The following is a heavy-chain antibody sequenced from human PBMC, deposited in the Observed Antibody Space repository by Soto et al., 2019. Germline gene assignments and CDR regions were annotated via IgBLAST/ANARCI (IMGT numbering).Heavy chain of an antibody. J-gene: IGHJ6*02. Sequence: GGSLRLSCAASGFTFSSYAMSWVRQAPGKGLEWVSAISGSGGSTYYADSVKGRFTISRDNSKNTLYLQMNSLRAEDTAVYYCAKDGGMYYYYGMDVWGQGTTVTVSS. CDR3: AKDGGMYYYYGMDV. V-gene: IGHV3-23*01. CDR2: ISGSGGST. D-gene: IGHD1-20*01. CDR1: GFTFSSYA.